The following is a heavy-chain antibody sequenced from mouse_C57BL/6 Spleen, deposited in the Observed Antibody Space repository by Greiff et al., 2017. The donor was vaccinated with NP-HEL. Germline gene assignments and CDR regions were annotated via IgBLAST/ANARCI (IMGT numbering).Heavy chain of an antibody. CDR3: ASYYGSSSYYFDY. CDR2: IYPGSGST. V-gene: IGHV1-55*01. CDR1: GYTFTSYW. D-gene: IGHD1-1*01. J-gene: IGHJ2*01. Sequence: QVHVKQPGAELVKPGASVKMSCKASGYTFTSYWITWVKQRPGQGLEWLGDIYPGSGSTNYNEKFKSKATLTVDTSSSTAYMQLSSLTSEDSAVYYCASYYGSSSYYFDYWGQGTTLTVSS.